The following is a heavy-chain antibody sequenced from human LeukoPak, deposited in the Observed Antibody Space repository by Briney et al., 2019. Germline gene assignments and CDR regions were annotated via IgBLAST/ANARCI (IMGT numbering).Heavy chain of an antibody. CDR3: TRTPPYGSGSYYNVYYFDY. D-gene: IGHD3-10*01. CDR2: IRSKAYGGTT. CDR1: GFTFGDYA. J-gene: IGHJ4*02. Sequence: GGSLRLSCTASGFTFGDYAMSWFRQAPGKGLEWVGFIRSKAYGGTTEYAASVKGRFTISRDDSKSIAYLQMNSLKTEDTAVYYCTRTPPYGSGSYYNVYYFDYWGQGTLVTVSS. V-gene: IGHV3-49*03.